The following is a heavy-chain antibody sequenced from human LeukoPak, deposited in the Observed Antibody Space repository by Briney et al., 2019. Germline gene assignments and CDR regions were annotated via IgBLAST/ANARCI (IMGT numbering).Heavy chain of an antibody. CDR3: ARRTYYHDSSGYYFDY. CDR2: IYYSGSA. J-gene: IGHJ4*02. Sequence: SSETLSLTCTVSGGSTSNYYWSWIRQPPGKGLEWIGYIYYSGSANYNPSLKSRVTISVDTSNNQFSLNLSSVTAADTAIYYCARRTYYHDSSGYYFDYWGQGTLVTVSS. D-gene: IGHD3-22*01. V-gene: IGHV4-59*01. CDR1: GGSTSNYY.